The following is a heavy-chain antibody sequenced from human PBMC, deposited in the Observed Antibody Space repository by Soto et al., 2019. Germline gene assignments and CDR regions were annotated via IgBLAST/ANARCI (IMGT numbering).Heavy chain of an antibody. D-gene: IGHD3-22*01. V-gene: IGHV3-21*01. J-gene: IGHJ4*02. CDR3: SKDIFDYDSSGYPYEY. CDR2: ISSSATDM. Sequence: EVQLVESGGGLVKPGGSLRLSCEASGFAFNNYNMNWVRQAPGKGLEWVSSISSSATDMFYADSVKGRFTISRDNAKNSLYLQINSLRAEDTAVYYCSKDIFDYDSSGYPYEYWGQGTLVTVSS. CDR1: GFAFNNYN.